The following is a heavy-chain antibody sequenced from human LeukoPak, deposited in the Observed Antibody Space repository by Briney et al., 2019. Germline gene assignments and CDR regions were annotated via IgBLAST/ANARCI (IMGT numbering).Heavy chain of an antibody. V-gene: IGHV4-39*01. CDR2: IYFTGST. J-gene: IGHJ5*02. CDR3: ARESGRMSLIVVDPIRFDP. CDR1: GGSISSSNSY. D-gene: IGHD3-22*01. Sequence: PSETLSLTCNVSGGSISSSNSYWGWIRQPPGKGLEWIGNIYFTGSTYYNASLKSRLTISVDTSENQFSLKLSSVAATDTAVYYCARESGRMSLIVVDPIRFDPWGQGTLVTVSS.